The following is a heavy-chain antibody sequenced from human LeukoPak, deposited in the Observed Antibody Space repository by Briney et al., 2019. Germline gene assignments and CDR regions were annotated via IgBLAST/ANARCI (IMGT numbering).Heavy chain of an antibody. CDR3: ARVYYDSSGYPSALDY. J-gene: IGHJ4*02. CDR1: GYTFTGYY. Sequence: GASVKVSCKASGYTFTGYYMHWVRQAPGQGLEWMGWINPNSGGTDYAQKFQGRVTMTRDTSISTAYMELSRLRSDDTAVYYCARVYYDSSGYPSALDYWGQGTLVTVSS. D-gene: IGHD3-22*01. CDR2: INPNSGGT. V-gene: IGHV1-2*02.